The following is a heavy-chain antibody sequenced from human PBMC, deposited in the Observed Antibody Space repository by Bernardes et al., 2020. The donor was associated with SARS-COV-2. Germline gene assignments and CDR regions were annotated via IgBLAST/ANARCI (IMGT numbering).Heavy chain of an antibody. CDR2: INHSGST. V-gene: IGHV4-34*01. Sequence: SETLSLTCAVYGGSFSGYYWSWIRQPPGKGLEWIGEINHSGSTNYNPSLKSRVTISVDTSKNQFSLKLSSVTAADTAVYYCARGAGIHDFWSGYYWLFDYWGQGTLVTVSS. CDR1: GGSFSGYY. D-gene: IGHD3-3*01. CDR3: ARGAGIHDFWSGYYWLFDY. J-gene: IGHJ4*02.